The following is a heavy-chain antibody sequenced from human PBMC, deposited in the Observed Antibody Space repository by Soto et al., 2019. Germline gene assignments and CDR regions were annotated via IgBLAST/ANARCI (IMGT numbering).Heavy chain of an antibody. D-gene: IGHD5-18*01. J-gene: IGHJ4*02. Sequence: QVQLVESGGGVVQPGRSLRLSCAASGFTFSTYGMHWVRQAPGKGLEWVAVISYDGRDKYHADSVKGRFTISRDNSKNTVYLQMNSLRAEDTAGYYCAKDRDSYGSSDYFDYWGQGTLVTVSS. CDR3: AKDRDSYGSSDYFDY. CDR1: GFTFSTYG. V-gene: IGHV3-30*18. CDR2: ISYDGRDK.